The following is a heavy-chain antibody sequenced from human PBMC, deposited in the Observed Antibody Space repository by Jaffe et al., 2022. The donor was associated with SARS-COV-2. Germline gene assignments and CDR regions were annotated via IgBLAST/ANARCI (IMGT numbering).Heavy chain of an antibody. V-gene: IGHV3-23*01. CDR1: GFTFSNYA. Sequence: EVQLLESGGDLVQPGGSLRLSCAASGFTFSNYALSWVRQAPGKGLEWVAGISDSGGATFHADSVKGRFTISRDNSKNTLYLQLNNLRAEDTAVYYCAKDGDAGPHSPFFDYWGQGTLVTVSS. CDR3: AKDGDAGPHSPFFDY. J-gene: IGHJ4*02. CDR2: ISDSGGAT.